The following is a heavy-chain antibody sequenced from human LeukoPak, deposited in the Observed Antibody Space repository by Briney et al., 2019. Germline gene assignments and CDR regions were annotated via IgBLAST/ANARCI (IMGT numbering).Heavy chain of an antibody. Sequence: PSETLSLTCTVSGGSISSSSYYWGWIRQPPGKGLEWIGSIYYSGSTYYNPSLKSRVTISVDTSKNQFSLKLSSVTAADTAVYYCARERGSGYYYRVYYYYYMDVWGKGTTVTVSS. V-gene: IGHV4-39*07. D-gene: IGHD3-22*01. CDR3: ARERGSGYYYRVYYYYYMDV. CDR2: IYYSGST. CDR1: GGSISSSSYY. J-gene: IGHJ6*03.